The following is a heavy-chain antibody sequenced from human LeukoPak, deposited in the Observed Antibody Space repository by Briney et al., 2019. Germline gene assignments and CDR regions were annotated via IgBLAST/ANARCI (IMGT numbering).Heavy chain of an antibody. CDR1: GYSLTNHW. Sequence: GEALKISCKGSGYSLTNHWIDRVRQMPGQGLEWMGIIYPGDSDTRYSPPFQGQVTHSADKPINNAYLPWSSLQASDTAMYYCARVLGYCIGGSCSKIDYWGQGTLVTVSS. CDR3: ARVLGYCIGGSCSKIDY. J-gene: IGHJ4*02. CDR2: IYPGDSDT. V-gene: IGHV5-51*01. D-gene: IGHD2-15*01.